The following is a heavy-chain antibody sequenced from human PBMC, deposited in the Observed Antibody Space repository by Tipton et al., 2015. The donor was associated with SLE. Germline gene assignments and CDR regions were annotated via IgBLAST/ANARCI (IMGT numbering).Heavy chain of an antibody. Sequence: QLVQSGAEVKKPGESLKISCKGSGYSFSSYWIGWVRQMPGKGLEWMGFIYPGDSDTRYSPYFRGQVTIPADKSITTAYLQWSSLKASDTAMYYWARPMGVDRGGTCYLLNALNICGQTTMVTVSA. J-gene: IGHJ3*02. D-gene: IGHD2-15*01. V-gene: IGHV5-51*03. CDR3: ARPMGVDRGGTCYLLNALNI. CDR1: GYSFSSYW. CDR2: IYPGDSDT.